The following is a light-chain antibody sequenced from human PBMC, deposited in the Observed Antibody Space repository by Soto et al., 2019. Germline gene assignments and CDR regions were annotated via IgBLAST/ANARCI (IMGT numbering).Light chain of an antibody. CDR3: QKYDSALWT. CDR1: QGISIY. V-gene: IGKV1-27*01. CDR2: AAS. J-gene: IGKJ1*01. Sequence: DIQMTQSPSSLSASVGDRVTITCRASQGISIYLAWYQQKPGKVPKLLIYAASTLQSGVPSRFSGSGSGTDFTLTISSLQPEDVATYFCQKYDSALWTFGQGTRVEIK.